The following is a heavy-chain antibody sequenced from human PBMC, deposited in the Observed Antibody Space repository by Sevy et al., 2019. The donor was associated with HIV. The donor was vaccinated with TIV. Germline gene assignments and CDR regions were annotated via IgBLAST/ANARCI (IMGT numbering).Heavy chain of an antibody. V-gene: IGHV3-53*01. CDR1: GFTVSSNY. CDR3: ARGAGSSPFDY. D-gene: IGHD6-6*01. J-gene: IGHJ4*02. CDR2: IYSGGST. Sequence: GGSLRLSCAASGFTVSSNYMSWVRQAPGKGLEWVSVIYSGGSTYYADSVKGRFTISRDNSKNTLYLQMNSLSAEDTAVYYCARGAGSSPFDYWGQGTLVTVSS.